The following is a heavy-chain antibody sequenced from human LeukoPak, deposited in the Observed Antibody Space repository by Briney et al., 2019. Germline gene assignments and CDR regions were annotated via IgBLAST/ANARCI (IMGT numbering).Heavy chain of an antibody. CDR1: GFTISSYY. D-gene: IGHD1-26*01. CDR3: GEDSLGFRAFDI. J-gene: IGHJ3*02. V-gene: IGHV4-4*07. Sequence: PSETLSLTCSVSGFTISSYYWSWLRQPAGKGLEWFWRIYTGGSTNYNPSLKGRFTMSVDTSKDPISLNLSSVTAADTAVYYCGEDSLGFRAFDIWGQGTMITVSS. CDR2: IYTGGST.